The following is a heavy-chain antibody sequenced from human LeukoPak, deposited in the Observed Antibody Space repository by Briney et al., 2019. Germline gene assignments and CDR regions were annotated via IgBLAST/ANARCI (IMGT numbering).Heavy chain of an antibody. Sequence: PGGSLRLSCAASGFTFSSYWMHWVRQAPGKGLVWVSRISDADGSITDYADSVRGRFTISRDTAKNTLYLEMSSLGAEDTAVYYCARDLSGYSDYWGQGTLVTVSS. J-gene: IGHJ4*02. CDR1: GFTFSSYW. CDR3: ARDLSGYSDY. V-gene: IGHV3-74*01. CDR2: ISDADGSIT. D-gene: IGHD2-15*01.